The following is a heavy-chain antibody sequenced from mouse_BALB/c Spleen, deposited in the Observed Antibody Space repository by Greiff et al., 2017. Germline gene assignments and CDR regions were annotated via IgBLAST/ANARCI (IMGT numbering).Heavy chain of an antibody. Sequence: VQLQQSGAELAKPGASVKMSCKASGYTFTSYWMHWVKQRPGQGLEWIGYINPSTGYTEYNQKFKDKATLTADKSSSTAYMQLSSLTSEDSAVYYCARFGITTAPYYFDYWGQGTTLTVSS. CDR1: GYTFTSYW. J-gene: IGHJ2*01. D-gene: IGHD1-1*01. CDR2: INPSTGYT. V-gene: IGHV1-7*01. CDR3: ARFGITTAPYYFDY.